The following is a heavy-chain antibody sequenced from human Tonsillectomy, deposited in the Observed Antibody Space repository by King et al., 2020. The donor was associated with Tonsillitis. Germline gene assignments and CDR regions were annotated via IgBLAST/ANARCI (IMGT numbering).Heavy chain of an antibody. CDR2: ISYDGSNK. CDR3: AKELPTYCSSTSCYANPFDY. D-gene: IGHD2-2*01. V-gene: IGHV3-30*18. Sequence: VQLVESGGGVVQPGRSLRLSCAASGFTFSRYGMHWVRQAPGKGLEWVAVISYDGSNKYYADSVKGRFTISRDNSNNTLYLQMNSLRAEDTAVYYCAKELPTYCSSTSCYANPFDYWGQGTLVTVSS. J-gene: IGHJ4*02. CDR1: GFTFSRYG.